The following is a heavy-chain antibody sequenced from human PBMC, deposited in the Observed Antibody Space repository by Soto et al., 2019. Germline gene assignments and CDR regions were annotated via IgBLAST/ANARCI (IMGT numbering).Heavy chain of an antibody. CDR2: ISAYNGNT. Sequence: ASVKVSCKASGYTFTSYGISWVRQAPGQGLEWMGWISAYNGNTNYAQKLQGRVTMTTDTSTSTAYMELRSLRSDDTAVYYCARDRTLVLMVYVTMDVWGQGSTVTVSS. CDR1: GYTFTSYG. V-gene: IGHV1-18*04. J-gene: IGHJ6*02. D-gene: IGHD2-8*01. CDR3: ARDRTLVLMVYVTMDV.